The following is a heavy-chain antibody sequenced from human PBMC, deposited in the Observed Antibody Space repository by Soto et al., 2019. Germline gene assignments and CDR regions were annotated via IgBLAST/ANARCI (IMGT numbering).Heavy chain of an antibody. J-gene: IGHJ4*02. Sequence: ASVKVSCKASGYTFTNYGIHWVRQAPGQRLEWMGWINAGNGDTKYSENFQGRVTITRDTSASTVYLDLSSLSSEDTAFYYCARTGHSGSHDYWGQGTLVTVSS. CDR2: INAGNGDT. V-gene: IGHV1-3*01. D-gene: IGHD2-8*02. CDR1: GYTFTNYG. CDR3: ARTGHSGSHDY.